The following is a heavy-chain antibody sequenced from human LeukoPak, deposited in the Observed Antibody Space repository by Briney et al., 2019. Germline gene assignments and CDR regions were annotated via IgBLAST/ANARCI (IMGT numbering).Heavy chain of an antibody. CDR2: IKSKTDGGTT. CDR3: TTEGSQAYYYGSGSYYNVGSFDY. V-gene: IGHV3-15*01. J-gene: IGHJ4*02. Sequence: PGGSLRLSCAASGFTFSNAWMSWVRQAPGKGLEWVGRIKSKTDGGTTDYAAPVKGRFTNSRDDSKNTLYLQMNSLKTEDTAVYYCTTEGSQAYYYGSGSYYNVGSFDYWGQGTLVTVSS. D-gene: IGHD3-10*01. CDR1: GFTFSNAW.